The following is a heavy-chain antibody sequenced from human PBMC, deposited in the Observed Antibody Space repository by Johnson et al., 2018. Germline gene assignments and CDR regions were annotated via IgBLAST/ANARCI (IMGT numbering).Heavy chain of an antibody. CDR3: AKDKGAGVAGTLDAFDI. CDR2: ISWNSGSI. D-gene: IGHD6-19*01. J-gene: IGHJ3*02. Sequence: VQLVQAGGGLVQAGRSLRLSCAASGFTFDDYAMHWVRQAPGKGLEWVSGISWNSGSIGYADSVKGRFTISRDNAKNSLFLQMNSLRAEDTALYYCAKDKGAGVAGTLDAFDIWGQGTMVRVSS. V-gene: IGHV3-9*01. CDR1: GFTFDDYA.